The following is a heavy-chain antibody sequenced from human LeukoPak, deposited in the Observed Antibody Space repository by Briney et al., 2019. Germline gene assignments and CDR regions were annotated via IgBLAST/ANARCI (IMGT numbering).Heavy chain of an antibody. D-gene: IGHD1-1*01. CDR3: TRDLENS. V-gene: IGHV3-74*01. CDR2: INSDGSST. Sequence: GGSLRLSCAASGFSFSSYWMHWVRQGPGKGLVWVSGINSDGSSTSYADSVKGRFTISRDNAKNTLYWQMNSLRAEDTAVYYCTRDLENSWGQGTLVTVSS. J-gene: IGHJ4*02. CDR1: GFSFSSYW.